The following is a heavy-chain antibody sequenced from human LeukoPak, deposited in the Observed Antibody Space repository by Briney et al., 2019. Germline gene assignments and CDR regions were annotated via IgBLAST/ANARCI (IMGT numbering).Heavy chain of an antibody. J-gene: IGHJ4*02. D-gene: IGHD4-23*01. CDR2: IFYTGST. CDR3: ARHPSATAKLRFDY. Sequence: SETLSLTCTVSGGSINSYYWSWIRQPPGKGLEWIGYIFYTGSTNYNPSLKSRVIISVDTSKNQFSLKLSSVTAADTAVYYCARHPSATAKLRFDYWGQGTLVTASS. CDR1: GGSINSYY. V-gene: IGHV4-59*08.